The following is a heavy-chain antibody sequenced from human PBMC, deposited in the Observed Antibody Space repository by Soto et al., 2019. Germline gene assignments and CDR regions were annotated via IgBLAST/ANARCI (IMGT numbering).Heavy chain of an antibody. CDR2: SAPEEGEP. CDR3: AADRKIVGTIGAFDF. CDR1: ENTINELT. V-gene: IGHV1-24*01. D-gene: IGHD1-26*01. Sequence: APVKVSCTVTENTINELTIGWLRQAPGKGLEWMGRSAPEEGEPIYPQKFQGRVSMTEDPSTDTAYMELTSLRFEDTAVYFCAADRKIVGTIGAFDFWGQGTLVTVS. J-gene: IGHJ4*02.